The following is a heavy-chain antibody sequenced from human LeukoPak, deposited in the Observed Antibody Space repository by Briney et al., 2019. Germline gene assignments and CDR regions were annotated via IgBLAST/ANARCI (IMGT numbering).Heavy chain of an antibody. D-gene: IGHD3-10*01. V-gene: IGHV3-66*02. CDR1: GFTVSSNY. CDR3: ARFPDSGSEFDY. Sequence: GGSLRLSCAASGFTVSSNYMNWVRQAPGKGLEWVSVIYSGGTTYYADSVKGRFTISRDNSKNTLYLQMNSLRVEDTAVYYCARFPDSGSEFDYWGQGTLVTVSS. J-gene: IGHJ4*02. CDR2: IYSGGTT.